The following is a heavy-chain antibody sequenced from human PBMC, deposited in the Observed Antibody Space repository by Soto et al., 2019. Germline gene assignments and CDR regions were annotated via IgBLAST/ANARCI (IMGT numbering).Heavy chain of an antibody. CDR1: GYSFFGYW. CDR3: VVKQKLPWVNY. J-gene: IGHJ4*02. CDR2: IYPDDSDT. D-gene: IGHD6-13*01. Sequence: PXESLKISRKGSGYSFFGYWIGLVRQMPGKGLEWMGIIYPDDSDTRYSPPFQGHVTISDDKSISTAYLQWSSLKASDTAMYFCVVKQKLPWVNYWGQGTQVTVSS. V-gene: IGHV5-51*01.